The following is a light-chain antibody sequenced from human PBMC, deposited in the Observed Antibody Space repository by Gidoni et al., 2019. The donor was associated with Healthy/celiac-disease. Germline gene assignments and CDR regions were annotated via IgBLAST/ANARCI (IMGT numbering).Light chain of an antibody. CDR3: QQYGSAQWT. CDR2: RAS. Sequence: PVFVPRLFTYRASSRATGIPDRFSGSGSGTDFTITISRLEPKDLAVYYCQQYGSAQWTFGQGTKVEIK. J-gene: IGKJ1*01. V-gene: IGKV3D-20*01.